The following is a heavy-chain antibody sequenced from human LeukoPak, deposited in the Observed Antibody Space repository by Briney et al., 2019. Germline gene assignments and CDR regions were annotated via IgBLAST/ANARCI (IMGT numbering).Heavy chain of an antibody. V-gene: IGHV3-20*04. CDR1: GFTFDDYG. J-gene: IGHJ6*03. D-gene: IGHD6-19*01. CDR2: INWNGGST. CDR3: ARFSRQWLVHSYYYYYYMDV. Sequence: GGSQRLSCAASGFTFDDYGMSWVRQAPGKGLEWVSGINWNGGSTGYADSVKGRFTISRDNAKNSLYLQMNSLRAEDTALYYCARFSRQWLVHSYYYYYYMDVWGKGTTVTVSS.